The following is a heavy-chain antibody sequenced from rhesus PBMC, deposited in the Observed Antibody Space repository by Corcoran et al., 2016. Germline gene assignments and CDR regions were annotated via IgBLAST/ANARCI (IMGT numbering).Heavy chain of an antibody. D-gene: IGHD2-21*01. Sequence: EVQLVQSGAEVKKPGASVKISCKASGYTFTDYYVHWVRQAPGKGLEWMGLVDPEDGEAIHAQKFQDRVTITADTSTDTAYMELSSLRSEDTAVYYCAMGYCIGSDCYAYFDYWGQGVLVTVSS. CDR1: GYTFTDYY. CDR3: AMGYCIGSDCYAYFDY. V-gene: IGHV1-111*02. CDR2: VDPEDGEA. J-gene: IGHJ4*01.